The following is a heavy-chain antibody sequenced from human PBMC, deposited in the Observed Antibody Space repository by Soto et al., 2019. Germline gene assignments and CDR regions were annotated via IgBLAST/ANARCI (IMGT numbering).Heavy chain of an antibody. J-gene: IGHJ3*02. CDR2: IYHSGSA. Sequence: QVQLQESGPGLVKPSGTLSLTCAVSGDSINIVNWWRWVRQPPGKGLEWIGEIYHSGSAHYNPSLKGRVTISVDKPKGQFSLNLSSVTAADMAVYYCARVGPGATTVTTGAAFDIWGQGTMVTVSS. V-gene: IGHV4-4*02. D-gene: IGHD4-17*01. CDR1: GDSINIVNW. CDR3: ARVGPGATTVTTGAAFDI.